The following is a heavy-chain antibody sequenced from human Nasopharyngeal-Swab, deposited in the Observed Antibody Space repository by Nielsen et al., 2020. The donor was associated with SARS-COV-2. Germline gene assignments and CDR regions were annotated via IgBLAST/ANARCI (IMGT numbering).Heavy chain of an antibody. Sequence: SETLSLTCTVSGGSISSGDYYWSWIRQPPGKGLEWIGYIYYSGSTNYNPSLKSRVTISVDTSKNQFSLKLSSVTAADTAVYYCARDVYSNYAYYYYGMDVWGQGTTVTVSS. D-gene: IGHD4-11*01. CDR3: ARDVYSNYAYYYYGMDV. CDR2: IYYSGST. J-gene: IGHJ6*02. CDR1: GGSISSGDYY. V-gene: IGHV4-61*08.